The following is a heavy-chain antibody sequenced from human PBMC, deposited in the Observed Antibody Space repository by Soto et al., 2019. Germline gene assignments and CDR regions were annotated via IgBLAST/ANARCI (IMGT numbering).Heavy chain of an antibody. CDR2: INAGNGNT. D-gene: IGHD3-22*01. CDR3: ARVTYYYDSSGSRNWYFDL. Sequence: ASVKVSCKASGYTFTSYAMHWVRQAPGQRLEWMGWINAGNGNTKYSQKFQGRVTITRDTSASTAYMELSSLRSEDTAVYYCARVTYYYDSSGSRNWYFDLWGRGTLVTVSS. V-gene: IGHV1-3*01. J-gene: IGHJ2*01. CDR1: GYTFTSYA.